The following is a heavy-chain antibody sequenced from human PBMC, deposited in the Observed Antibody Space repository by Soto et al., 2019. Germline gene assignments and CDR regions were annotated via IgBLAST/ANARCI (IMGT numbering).Heavy chain of an antibody. CDR2: INPNSGGT. Sequence: ASVKVSCKASGYTFTGYYMHWVRQAPGQGLEWMGWINPNSGGTNYAQKFQGWVTMTRDTSISTAYMELSRLRSDDTAVYYCAREGSTTGTVMYALDIWGQGTMVTVSS. CDR3: AREGSTTGTVMYALDI. J-gene: IGHJ3*02. CDR1: GYTFTGYY. D-gene: IGHD1-1*01. V-gene: IGHV1-2*04.